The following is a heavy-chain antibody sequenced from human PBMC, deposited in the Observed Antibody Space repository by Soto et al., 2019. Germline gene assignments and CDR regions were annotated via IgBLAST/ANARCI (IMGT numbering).Heavy chain of an antibody. CDR1: GGSISSYY. D-gene: IGHD2-15*01. Sequence: QVQLQESGPGLVKPSETLSLTCTVSGGSISSYYWSWVRQPPGKGLEWIGYIYYSGTTNYNPALKGRVTRSVDTSNIQSALKLISVTAADTAVDYCAGRYGGSIDCWGQGTLVTVSS. CDR3: AGRYGGSIDC. CDR2: IYYSGTT. J-gene: IGHJ4*02. V-gene: IGHV4-59*08.